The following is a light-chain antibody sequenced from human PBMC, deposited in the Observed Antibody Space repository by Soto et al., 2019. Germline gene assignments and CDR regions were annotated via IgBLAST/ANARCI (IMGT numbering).Light chain of an antibody. V-gene: IGKV3-15*01. Sequence: EVVMTQSPDTLSVSPGERATLSCRASQSVSSNLAWYQQKLGQAPRLLIYGASTRATDIPPRFSGSGSGTEFTLIISSLQSEDSAVYYCQQYNSWLWTFGQGTKV. CDR2: GAS. J-gene: IGKJ1*01. CDR3: QQYNSWLWT. CDR1: QSVSSN.